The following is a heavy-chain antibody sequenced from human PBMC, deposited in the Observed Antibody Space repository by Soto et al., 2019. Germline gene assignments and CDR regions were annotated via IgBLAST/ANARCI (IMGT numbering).Heavy chain of an antibody. J-gene: IGHJ4*02. V-gene: IGHV4-59*13. CDR3: AREGNLGRWLQPLDY. D-gene: IGHD5-12*01. CDR2: INYNGNT. CDR1: GDSISSYS. Sequence: QVQLQVSGPGLVMPSETLSLTCTVSGDSISSYSWSWIRQPPGKGLEWIGNINYNGNTKYNPFLKSRGTMSVDTSKNQFSLTLIAVTAADTAVYYCAREGNLGRWLQPLDYWGQGTLVTVSS.